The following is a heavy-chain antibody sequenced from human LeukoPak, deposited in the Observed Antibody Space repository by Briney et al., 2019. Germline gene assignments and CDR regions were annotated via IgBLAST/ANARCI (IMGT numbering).Heavy chain of an antibody. D-gene: IGHD6-13*01. CDR2: ISYDGNNK. CDR3: AKERPPYSTSWPNFDY. Sequence: GGSLRLSCATSGFSFSNAWMNWVRQAPGKGLEWVAVISYDGNNKDYADSVKGRFTISRDNSKITLSLQMNSLRAEDTAVYFCAKERPPYSTSWPNFDYWGQGTLVTVSS. CDR1: GFSFSNAW. V-gene: IGHV3-30*18. J-gene: IGHJ4*02.